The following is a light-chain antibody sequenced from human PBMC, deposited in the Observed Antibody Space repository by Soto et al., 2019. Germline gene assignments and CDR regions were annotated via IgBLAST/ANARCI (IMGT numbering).Light chain of an antibody. CDR2: GAS. CDR3: QQYGSSSWT. Sequence: NLFTQSPSTLSFSPGEKATHSCRASQSVSSSYLAWYQQKPGQAPRLLIYGASSRATGIPDRFSGSGSGTDFTLTISRLEPEDFAVYYCQQYGSSSWTFGQGTKV. J-gene: IGKJ1*01. V-gene: IGKV3-20*01. CDR1: QSVSSSY.